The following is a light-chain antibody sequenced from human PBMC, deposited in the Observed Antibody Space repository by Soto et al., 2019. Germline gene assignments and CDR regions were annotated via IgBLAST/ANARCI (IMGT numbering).Light chain of an antibody. J-gene: IGLJ1*01. CDR2: EVN. V-gene: IGLV2-14*03. Sequence: QSVRTQPAWVSGSPGQSITISCGGTSSDVGAYIYVSWYQQYPGKAPKLIIYEVNNRPSGVSGRFSGSKSDTTAYLTISGLQAEDEADYYCSSYSDSDTKVFGTGTKVTVL. CDR1: SSDVGAYIY. CDR3: SSYSDSDTKV.